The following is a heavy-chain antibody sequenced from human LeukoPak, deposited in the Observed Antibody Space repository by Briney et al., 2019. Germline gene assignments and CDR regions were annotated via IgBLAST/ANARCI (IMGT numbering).Heavy chain of an antibody. J-gene: IGHJ4*02. V-gene: IGHV3-23*01. CDR3: AKGLTPFHAYYFDY. D-gene: IGHD2/OR15-2a*01. CDR1: RVTFSSYA. Sequence: PGGSLRHSCAAYRVTFSSYAMSWVRQAPGKGLEWVSAISGSGGSTYYADSVKGRFTISRDNSKNTLYLQMNSLRAEDTAVYYCAKGLTPFHAYYFDYWGQGTLVTVSS. CDR2: ISGSGGST.